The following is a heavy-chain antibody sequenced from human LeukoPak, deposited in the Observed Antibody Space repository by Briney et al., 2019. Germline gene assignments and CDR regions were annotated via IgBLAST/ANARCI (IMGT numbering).Heavy chain of an antibody. CDR3: AREPSPISYYDSSGYGLLAHDAFDI. V-gene: IGHV4-39*02. CDR1: GVSLNSSSYY. Sequence: PSETLSLTCTVSGVSLNSSSYYWGWIRQPPGKGLEWIGSLYSGGKTFYNPSLKSRVTISVDTSKNLFSLKLSSVTAADTAVYYCAREPSPISYYDSSGYGLLAHDAFDIWGQGTMVTVSS. CDR2: LYSGGKT. D-gene: IGHD3-22*01. J-gene: IGHJ3*02.